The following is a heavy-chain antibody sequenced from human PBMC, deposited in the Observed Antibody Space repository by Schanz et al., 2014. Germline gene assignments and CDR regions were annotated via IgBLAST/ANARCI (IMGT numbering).Heavy chain of an antibody. CDR3: AKDHAGSDILTALGN. J-gene: IGHJ4*02. CDR2: IYSSGST. CDR1: GFTVSNSY. D-gene: IGHD3-9*01. V-gene: IGHV3-53*04. Sequence: EVQLLESGGGLVQPGGSLRLSCAASGFTVSNSYIHWVRQAPGKGLEWVSTIYSSGSTYYADSVRGRFTISRDNSMNTVYLQMNSLRSDDAAVYYCAKDHAGSDILTALGNWGQGTLXTVSS.